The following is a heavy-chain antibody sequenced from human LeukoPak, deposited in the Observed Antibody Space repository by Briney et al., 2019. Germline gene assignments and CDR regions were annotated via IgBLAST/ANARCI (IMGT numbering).Heavy chain of an antibody. D-gene: IGHD6-19*01. CDR3: ARAVAGRPKGGAFDI. CDR2: IYYSGST. Sequence: SETLSLTCTVSGGSISSSSYYWGWIRQPPGKGLEWIGSIYYSGSTYYNPSLKSRVTISVDTSKNQFSLKLSSVTAADTAVYYCARAVAGRPKGGAFDIWGQGTMVTVSS. CDR1: GGSISSSSYY. V-gene: IGHV4-39*07. J-gene: IGHJ3*02.